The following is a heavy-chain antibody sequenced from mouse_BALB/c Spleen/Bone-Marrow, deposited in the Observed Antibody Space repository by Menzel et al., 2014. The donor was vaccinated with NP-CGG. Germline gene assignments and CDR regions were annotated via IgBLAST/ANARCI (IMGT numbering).Heavy chain of an antibody. Sequence: VQLQQSGAGLVRPGASVKLSCTASGFNIKDTYMRWVKQRPEQGLEWIGRIDPANDYTKYAPKSQGTATITADTSSNTAYLQLSSLTSEDTAVYYCATLTGTFDYWGQGTTLAVSS. V-gene: IGHV14-3*02. J-gene: IGHJ2*01. D-gene: IGHD4-1*01. CDR3: ATLTGTFDY. CDR1: GFNIKDTY. CDR2: IDPANDYT.